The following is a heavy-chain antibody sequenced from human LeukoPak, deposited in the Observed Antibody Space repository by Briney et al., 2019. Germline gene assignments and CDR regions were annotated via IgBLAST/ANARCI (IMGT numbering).Heavy chain of an antibody. CDR2: ISYDGSNK. D-gene: IGHD1-26*01. CDR1: GFTFSSYG. J-gene: IGHJ4*02. Sequence: GRSLRLSCAASGFTFSSYGMHWVRQAPGKGLEWVAVISYDGSNKYYADSVKGRFTISRDNSKNTLYLQMNSLRAEDTAVYYCAKDLGSYPILDYWGQGTLVTVPS. CDR3: AKDLGSYPILDY. V-gene: IGHV3-30*18.